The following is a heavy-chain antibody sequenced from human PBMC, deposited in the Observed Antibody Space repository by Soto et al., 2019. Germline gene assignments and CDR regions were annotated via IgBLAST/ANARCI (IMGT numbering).Heavy chain of an antibody. CDR2: ISGSGGST. D-gene: IGHD1-26*01. V-gene: IGHV3-23*01. CDR1: GFTFSSYA. J-gene: IGHJ5*02. CDR3: AKDRRIQTLPGSYLGGWFDP. Sequence: PGGSLRLSCAASGFTFSSYAMSWVRQAPGKGLEWVSAISGSGGSTYYADSVKGRFTISRDNSKNTLYLQMNSLRAEDTAVYYCAKDRRIQTLPGSYLGGWFDPWGQGTLVTVSS.